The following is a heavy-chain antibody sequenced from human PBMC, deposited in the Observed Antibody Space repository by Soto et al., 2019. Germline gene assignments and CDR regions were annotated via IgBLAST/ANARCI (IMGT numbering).Heavy chain of an antibody. CDR1: GFTFSSYA. Sequence: GGSLRLSCAASGFTFSSYAMHWVRQAPGKGLEWVAVISYDGSNKYYADSVKGRFTISRDNSKNTLYLQMNSLRAEDTAVYYCARGPIVLVPAQPFDPWGQGTLVT. V-gene: IGHV3-30-3*01. D-gene: IGHD2-2*01. J-gene: IGHJ5*02. CDR3: ARGPIVLVPAQPFDP. CDR2: ISYDGSNK.